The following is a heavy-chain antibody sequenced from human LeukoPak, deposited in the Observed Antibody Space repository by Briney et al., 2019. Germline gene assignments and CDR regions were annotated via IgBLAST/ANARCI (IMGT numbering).Heavy chain of an antibody. J-gene: IGHJ4*02. CDR2: VKSRSAGETT. CDR3: TLIQGWGSGSYYRDF. CDR1: GFSISNDW. Sequence: KPGGSLRLSCAASGFSISNDWMSWVRQAPGKGLEWVARVKSRSAGETTDYAAPVKGRFTISRDDSKNTLYLQMNSLKTEDTAVYYCTLIQGWGSGSYYRDFWGQGTVDTVSS. D-gene: IGHD3-10*01. V-gene: IGHV3-15*01.